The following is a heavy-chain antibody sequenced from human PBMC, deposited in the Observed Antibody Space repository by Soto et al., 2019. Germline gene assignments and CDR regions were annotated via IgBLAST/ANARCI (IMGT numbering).Heavy chain of an antibody. CDR3: ARDGYCTGGSCYSVPVFDY. CDR2: IWYDGSNK. D-gene: IGHD2-15*01. Sequence: GGSLRLSCTASGFTFSSYGMHWVRQAPGKGLEWVAVIWYDGSNKYYADSVKGRFTISRDNSKNTLYLQMNSLRAEDTAVYYCARDGYCTGGSCYSVPVFDYWGQGT. CDR1: GFTFSSYG. V-gene: IGHV3-33*01. J-gene: IGHJ4*02.